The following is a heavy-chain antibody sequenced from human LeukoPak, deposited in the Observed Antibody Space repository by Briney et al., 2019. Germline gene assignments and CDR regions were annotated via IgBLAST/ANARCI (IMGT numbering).Heavy chain of an antibody. CDR1: GFTFSDYY. V-gene: IGHV3-11*06. Sequence: PGGSLRLSCVASGFTFSDYYMSWIRQAPGKGLEWVSYISSSSDYTNYADSVRGRFPISRDKAKNSLYLQMNSLRAEDTAVYYCARPPYSSSWDPGWFDPWGQGTLITVSS. D-gene: IGHD6-13*01. CDR3: ARPPYSSSWDPGWFDP. J-gene: IGHJ5*02. CDR2: ISSSSDYT.